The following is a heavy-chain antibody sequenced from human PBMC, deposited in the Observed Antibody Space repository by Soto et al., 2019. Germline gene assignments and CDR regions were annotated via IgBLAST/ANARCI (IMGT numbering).Heavy chain of an antibody. CDR1: GFTFSSYA. CDR3: ASGMVSGSRRYYFDY. D-gene: IGHD3-10*01. Sequence: GGSLRLSCAASGFTFSSYAMHWVRQAPGKGLEWVAVISYDGSNKYYADSVKGRFTISRDNSKNTLYLQMNSLRAEDTAVYYCASGMVSGSRRYYFDYWGQGTLVTVSS. V-gene: IGHV3-30*04. J-gene: IGHJ4*02. CDR2: ISYDGSNK.